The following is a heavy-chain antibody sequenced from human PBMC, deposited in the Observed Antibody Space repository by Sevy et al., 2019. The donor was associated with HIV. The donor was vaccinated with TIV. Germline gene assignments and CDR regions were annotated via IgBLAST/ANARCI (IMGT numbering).Heavy chain of an antibody. Sequence: GGSLRLSCAASGFTFTSYWMSWVRQAPGKGLEWLAVIKEDGSEQYYVESVKGRFTISREKAKDLVYLQMNSLAVVHTPFYYSASRWYTNLDESRGQVTLVAVSS. CDR1: GFTFTSYW. CDR3: ASRWYTNLDES. CDR2: IKEDGSEQ. J-gene: IGHJ4*02. D-gene: IGHD1-1*01. V-gene: IGHV3-7*01.